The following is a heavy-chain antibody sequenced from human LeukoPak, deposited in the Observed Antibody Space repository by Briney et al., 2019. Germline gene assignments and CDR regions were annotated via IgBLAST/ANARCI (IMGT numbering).Heavy chain of an antibody. CDR3: ARQISDYYYYYIDV. Sequence: SETLSLTCTVSGGSISSSHYYWGWIRQTPGKGLEWIGTIYYSGTTYYNPSLESRATISEDTSKNQFSLTLWSVTAADTAVYYCARQISDYYYYYIDVWGKGTTVTVSS. CDR1: GGSISSSHYY. J-gene: IGHJ6*03. D-gene: IGHD3-10*01. V-gene: IGHV4-39*01. CDR2: IYYSGTT.